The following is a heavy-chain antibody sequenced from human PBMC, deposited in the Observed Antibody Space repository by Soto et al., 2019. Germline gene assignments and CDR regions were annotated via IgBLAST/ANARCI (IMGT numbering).Heavy chain of an antibody. V-gene: IGHV3-23*01. J-gene: IGHJ4*02. D-gene: IGHD2-15*01. CDR2: ISATGGGT. CDR1: GFKFSNYA. CDR3: AKDRPAGANSAFYFDF. Sequence: PGGSLRLSCAASGFKFSNYAMSWVRQAPGKGLEWVSLISATGGGTYYADSVKGRFTISRDNSHNTLYLQVHSLTVEDTAVYYCAKDRPAGANSAFYFDFWGPGAQVTVSS.